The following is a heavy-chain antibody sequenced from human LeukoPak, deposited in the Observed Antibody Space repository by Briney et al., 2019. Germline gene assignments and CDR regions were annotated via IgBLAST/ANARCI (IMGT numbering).Heavy chain of an antibody. CDR1: GFTFDDYA. Sequence: SLRLSCAASGFTFDDYAMHWVRQVPGKGLEWVSGISWNSGNIGYADSVKGRFTISRDNAKNSLYLQMNSLRVEDTALYYCAKDSGGGYSSSSGFDYWGQGTLVTVSS. J-gene: IGHJ4*02. V-gene: IGHV3-9*01. CDR3: AKDSGGGYSSSSGFDY. CDR2: ISWNSGNI. D-gene: IGHD6-6*01.